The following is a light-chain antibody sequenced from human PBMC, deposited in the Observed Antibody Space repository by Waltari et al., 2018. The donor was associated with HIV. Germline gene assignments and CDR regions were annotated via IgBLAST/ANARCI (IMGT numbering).Light chain of an antibody. CDR3: CSYAGSYTR. Sequence: QSALTQPRSVSGSLGQSVTFSCTGTSSDVGGYNYVSWYQQHPGKAPKLMIYDVSKRPSGVPDRFSGSKSGNTASLTISGLQAEDEADYYCCSYAGSYTRFGGGTKLTVL. J-gene: IGLJ2*01. CDR2: DVS. V-gene: IGLV2-11*01. CDR1: SSDVGGYNY.